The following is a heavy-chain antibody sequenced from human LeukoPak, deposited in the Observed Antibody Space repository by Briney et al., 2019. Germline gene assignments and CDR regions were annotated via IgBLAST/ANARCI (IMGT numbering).Heavy chain of an antibody. J-gene: IGHJ4*02. CDR1: GFTFSSYA. D-gene: IGHD6-13*01. V-gene: IGHV3-30-3*01. CDR3: ARARAIARPFDY. CDR2: ISYDGSNK. Sequence: GGSLRLSCAASGFTFSSYAMSWVRQAPGKGLEWVAVISYDGSNKYYADSVKGRFTISRDNSKNTLYLQMNSLRAEDTAVYYCARARAIARPFDYWGQGTLVTVSS.